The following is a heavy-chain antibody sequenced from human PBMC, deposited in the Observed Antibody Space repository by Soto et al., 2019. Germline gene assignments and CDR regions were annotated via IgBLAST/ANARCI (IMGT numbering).Heavy chain of an antibody. V-gene: IGHV3-30*03. CDR1: GFSFSSYG. D-gene: IGHD6-19*01. CDR3: VAGQYFFDY. J-gene: IGHJ4*02. CDR2: ISYDGSNK. Sequence: QVQLVESGGGVVQPGRSLRLSCAASGFSFSSYGMQWVRQAPGMGLEWVAVISYDGSNKYYADSVKDRFTISRDNSKKTLYLQMNSLRADDTAVYYCVAGQYFFDYCGQGTLVTVSS.